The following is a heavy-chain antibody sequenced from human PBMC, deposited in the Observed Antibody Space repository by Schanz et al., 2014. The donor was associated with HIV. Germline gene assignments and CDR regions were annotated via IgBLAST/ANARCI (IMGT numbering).Heavy chain of an antibody. Sequence: QVQLVQSGAEVKKPGSSVKVSCKASGATFSSNAISWVRQAPGQGLEWMGGIIPIFDTTNYAQKFQGRVTITSDESTGTAYMDLSSLRSDDTAVYYCARGRSSAWYDYWGPGTLVTVSS. V-gene: IGHV1-69*01. D-gene: IGHD6-13*01. CDR1: GATFSSNA. J-gene: IGHJ4*02. CDR2: IIPIFDTT. CDR3: ARGRSSAWYDY.